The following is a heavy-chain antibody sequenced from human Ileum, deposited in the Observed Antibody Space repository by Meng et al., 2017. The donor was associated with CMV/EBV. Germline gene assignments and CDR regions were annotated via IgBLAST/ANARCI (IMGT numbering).Heavy chain of an antibody. J-gene: IGHJ4*01. Sequence: GESLNIYCQGSGYSFTSYWIGRVRQMPGKGLEWMGIIYPDDSDTRYSPSFQGQVTISTDKSIRTAYLQWTSLKASDTAVYYCPRFRHDYSNHVKYWGQGTLVTVSS. CDR2: IYPDDSDT. CDR1: GYSFTSYW. CDR3: PRFRHDYSNHVKY. V-gene: IGHV5-51*01. D-gene: IGHD4-11*01.